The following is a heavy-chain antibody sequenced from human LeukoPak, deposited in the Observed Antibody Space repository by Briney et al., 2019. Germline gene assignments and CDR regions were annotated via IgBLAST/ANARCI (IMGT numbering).Heavy chain of an antibody. CDR2: IYSGGST. D-gene: IGHD1-26*01. CDR3: AKDSDDSGSYSSLS. Sequence: GGSLRLSCAASGFTVSSNYMSWVRQAPWKGLEWVSVIYSGGSTYYADSVKGRFTISRDNSKNTLYLQMNSLRAEDTAVYYCAKDSDDSGSYSSLSWGQGTLVTVSS. V-gene: IGHV3-53*01. J-gene: IGHJ5*02. CDR1: GFTVSSNY.